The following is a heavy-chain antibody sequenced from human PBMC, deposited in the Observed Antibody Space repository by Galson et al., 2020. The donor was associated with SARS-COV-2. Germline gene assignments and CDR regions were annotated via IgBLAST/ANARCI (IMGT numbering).Heavy chain of an antibody. J-gene: IGHJ4*02. CDR1: GFTFSSYG. Sequence: GGSLRLSCAASGFTFSSYGRPWVRQAPGKGLEGWAVISYEGSNKNYADSVKGRFTISRDNSKNTLYLQMNSLRAEDTAVYYCAKDGTAAGYSYFDYWGQGTLVTVSS. D-gene: IGHD6-13*01. CDR2: ISYEGSNK. CDR3: AKDGTAAGYSYFDY. V-gene: IGHV3-30*18.